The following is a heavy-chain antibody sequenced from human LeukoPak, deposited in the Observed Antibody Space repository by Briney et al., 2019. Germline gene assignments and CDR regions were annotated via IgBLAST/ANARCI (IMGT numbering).Heavy chain of an antibody. CDR3: ARSRRADGLRSYYYYYYMDV. Sequence: GASVKVSCKASGGTFSSYAISWVRQAPGQGLEWMGGIIPIFDTANYAQKFQGRVTITTDESTSTAYMELSSLRSEDTAVYYCARSRRADGLRSYYYYYYMDVWGKGTTVTVSS. CDR1: GGTFSSYA. CDR2: IIPIFDTA. J-gene: IGHJ6*03. V-gene: IGHV1-69*05. D-gene: IGHD4-17*01.